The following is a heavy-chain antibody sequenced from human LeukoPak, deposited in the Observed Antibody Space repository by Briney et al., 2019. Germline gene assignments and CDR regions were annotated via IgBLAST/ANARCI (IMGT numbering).Heavy chain of an antibody. Sequence: ASVKVSCKASGYTFTSYDINWVRQATGQGLEWMGWINPNSGGTNYAQKFQGRVTMTRDTSISTAYMELSRLRSDDTAVYYCAGDIMSDFDYWGQGTLVTVSS. J-gene: IGHJ4*02. V-gene: IGHV1-2*02. CDR2: INPNSGGT. D-gene: IGHD1-20*01. CDR1: GYTFTSYD. CDR3: AGDIMSDFDY.